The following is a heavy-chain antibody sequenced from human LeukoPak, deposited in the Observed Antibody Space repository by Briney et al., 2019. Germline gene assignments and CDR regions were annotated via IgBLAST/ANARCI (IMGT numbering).Heavy chain of an antibody. V-gene: IGHV3-23*01. J-gene: IGHJ3*02. D-gene: IGHD6-13*01. CDR1: GFTSIAYA. Sequence: PGGSLRLSCVGSGFTSIAYALTWARQAPGKGLEWVSGISGGGVTTYYADSVKGRFTISRDNSKNTLYLQMNSLRAEDTAVYYCARDRYSSEAFDIWGQGTMVTVSS. CDR3: ARDRYSSEAFDI. CDR2: ISGGGVTT.